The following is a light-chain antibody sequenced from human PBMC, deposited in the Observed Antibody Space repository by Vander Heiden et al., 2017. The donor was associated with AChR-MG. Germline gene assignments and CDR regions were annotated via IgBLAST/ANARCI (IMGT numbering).Light chain of an antibody. CDR1: QSVSSTY. Sequence: EIVLTQSPGTLSLSPGDTATLSCRASQSVSSTYLAWYQQKPGQAPRLLIHGASSRATGIPDRFSGSGSGTDFTLTISRLEPEDFAVYYCQQYGSSSLTFGGGTKVEIK. CDR3: QQYGSSSLT. J-gene: IGKJ4*01. CDR2: GAS. V-gene: IGKV3-20*01.